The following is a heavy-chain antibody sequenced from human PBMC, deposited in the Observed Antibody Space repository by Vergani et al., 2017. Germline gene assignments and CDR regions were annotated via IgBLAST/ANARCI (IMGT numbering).Heavy chain of an antibody. V-gene: IGHV4-34*01. CDR3: AISQTTVTTWNGFDP. CDR2: INHSGST. J-gene: IGHJ5*02. Sequence: QVQLQQWGAGLLKPSETLSLTCAVYGGSFSGYYWSWIRQPPGKGLEWIGEINHSGSTNYNPSLKSRVTISVDTSKNQFSLKLSSVTAADTAVYYCAISQTTVTTWNGFDPWGQGTLVTVSS. D-gene: IGHD4-17*01. CDR1: GGSFSGYY.